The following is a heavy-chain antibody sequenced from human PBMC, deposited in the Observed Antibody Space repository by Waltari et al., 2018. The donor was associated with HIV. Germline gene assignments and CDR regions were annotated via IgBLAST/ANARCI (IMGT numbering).Heavy chain of an antibody. J-gene: IGHJ6*02. CDR2: ICPGYSDT. CDR3: ARYRYSGSYSPYNYDMDV. D-gene: IGHD1-26*01. Sequence: EIQLVQSGAEVKETRESLKISCKGFGYSFTSYWIGWVRQMPGKGLEWIGIICPGYSDTRYSPSFQVQVTIAADKSINTAYLQWSRLKASDTAIYYCARYRYSGSYSPYNYDMDVWGHGTTVTVSS. CDR1: GYSFTSYW. V-gene: IGHV5-51*03.